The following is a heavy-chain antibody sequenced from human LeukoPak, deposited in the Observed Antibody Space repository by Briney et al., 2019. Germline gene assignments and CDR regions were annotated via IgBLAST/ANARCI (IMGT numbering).Heavy chain of an antibody. CDR1: GGSIRTYY. CDR2: ISYSGST. J-gene: IGHJ4*02. CDR3: ARGGGYSGHDSGFDY. D-gene: IGHD5-12*01. Sequence: SETLSLTCAVSGGSIRTYYWSWIRQPPGKGLEWIGCISYSGSTNYNPSLKSRVTISVDTSKNQFSLKLTSVTAADTAVFYCARGGGYSGHDSGFDYWGQGTPVTVSS. V-gene: IGHV4-59*01.